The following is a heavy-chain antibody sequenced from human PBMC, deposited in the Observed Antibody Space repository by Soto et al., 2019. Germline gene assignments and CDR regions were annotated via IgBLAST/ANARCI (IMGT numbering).Heavy chain of an antibody. D-gene: IGHD3-22*01. CDR1: GFTFSSYA. CDR3: AKEAPGHYDSRNVIDY. Sequence: GGSLRVSCAASGFTFSSYAMSCVRQAPGKGLEWVSAISGSGGSTYYADSVKGRFTISRDNSKNTLYLQMNSLRAEDTAVYYCAKEAPGHYDSRNVIDYWGQGTLVTVSS. CDR2: ISGSGGST. J-gene: IGHJ4*02. V-gene: IGHV3-23*01.